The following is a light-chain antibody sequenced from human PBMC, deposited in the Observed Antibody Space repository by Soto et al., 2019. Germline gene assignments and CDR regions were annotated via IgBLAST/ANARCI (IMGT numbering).Light chain of an antibody. Sequence: DIQMTQSPSSLSASVGDRVTITCRASQGISNYLAWYQQKPGKVPKLLIYAASTLQSGVPSRFSGSGSGTDFTLTTRSLQTEDVATYYCQKYKSAPRFGQGTKV. V-gene: IGKV1-27*01. CDR2: AAS. CDR3: QKYKSAPR. CDR1: QGISNY. J-gene: IGKJ1*01.